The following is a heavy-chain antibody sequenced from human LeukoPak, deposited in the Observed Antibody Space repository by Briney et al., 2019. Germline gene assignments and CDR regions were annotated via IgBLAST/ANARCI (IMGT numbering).Heavy chain of an antibody. Sequence: GGSLRLSCSASGFTFSSYAMHWVRQAPGKGLEYVSAISSNGGSTYYADSVKGRFTISRDNSKNTLYLQMSSLRAEDTAVYYWGKEEVGSFDYWGQGTLVTVSS. CDR1: GFTFSSYA. CDR3: GKEEVGSFDY. V-gene: IGHV3-64D*06. J-gene: IGHJ4*02. D-gene: IGHD1-26*01. CDR2: ISSNGGST.